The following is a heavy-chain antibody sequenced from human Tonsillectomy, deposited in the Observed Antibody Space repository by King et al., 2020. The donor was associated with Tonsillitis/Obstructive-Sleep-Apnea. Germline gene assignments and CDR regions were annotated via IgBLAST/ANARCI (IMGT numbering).Heavy chain of an antibody. D-gene: IGHD1-26*01. CDR3: ARGPYSGSFLGHYSFDY. Sequence: VQLVESGAEVKMPGASVKVSCKASGYTFISYGISWVRQAPGQGLEWMGWINAYNGNTNYAQKFQGRVTMTTDTSTSTAYMELRGLRSDDTAVYYCARGPYSGSFLGHYSFDYWGQGTLVTVSS. CDR2: INAYNGNT. V-gene: IGHV1-18*01. CDR1: GYTFISYG. J-gene: IGHJ4*02.